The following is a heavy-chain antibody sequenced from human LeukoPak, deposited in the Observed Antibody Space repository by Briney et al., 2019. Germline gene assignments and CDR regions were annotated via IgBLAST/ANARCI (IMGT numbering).Heavy chain of an antibody. CDR2: IYTSGST. D-gene: IGHD3-22*01. CDR3: ARDEYYDSSGPLDAFDI. CDR1: GGSISSYY. V-gene: IGHV4-4*07. J-gene: IGHJ3*02. Sequence: SETLSLTCTVSGGSISSYYWSWIRQPAGKGLEWIGRIYTSGSTNYNPSLKSRVTMSVDTSKNQFSLKLSSVTAADTAVYYCARDEYYDSSGPLDAFDIWGQGTMVTVSS.